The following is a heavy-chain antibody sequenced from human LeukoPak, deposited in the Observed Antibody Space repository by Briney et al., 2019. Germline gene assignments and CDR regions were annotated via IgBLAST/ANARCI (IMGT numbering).Heavy chain of an antibody. D-gene: IGHD3-10*01. Sequence: ASVKVSCKASGYTFTGYYMHWVRQAPGQGLEWMGWINPNSGGTNYAQKFQGRVTMTRDTSISTAYMELSRLRSDDTAVYYCARAYYGSGSYYQGGEDFDYWGQGTLVAVSS. J-gene: IGHJ4*02. CDR1: GYTFTGYY. V-gene: IGHV1-2*02. CDR2: INPNSGGT. CDR3: ARAYYGSGSYYQGGEDFDY.